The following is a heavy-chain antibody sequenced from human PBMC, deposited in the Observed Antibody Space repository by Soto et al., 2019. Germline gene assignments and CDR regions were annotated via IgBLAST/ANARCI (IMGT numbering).Heavy chain of an antibody. J-gene: IGHJ4*02. Sequence: GGSLRLSCATSGLTFSNYAMSWVRQAPGGGLEWVSSMSGSSSTTYYADSVRGRFTISRDRSKNTLYLQMGSLRAEDTALYYCAKNQERELPRVIDFWGQGTRVTVSS. CDR1: GLTFSNYA. CDR3: AKNQERELPRVIDF. V-gene: IGHV3-23*01. CDR2: MSGSSSTT. D-gene: IGHD1-7*01.